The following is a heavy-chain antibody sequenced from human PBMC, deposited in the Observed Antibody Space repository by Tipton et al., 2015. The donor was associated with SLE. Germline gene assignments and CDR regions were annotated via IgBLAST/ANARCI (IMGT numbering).Heavy chain of an antibody. CDR1: GFTFSRYE. CDR2: ISNSGSTI. J-gene: IGHJ3*02. CDR3: AGKRPRSRAFDI. V-gene: IGHV3-48*03. Sequence: SLRLSCAASGFTFSRYEMNWVRQAPGKGLEWVAYISNSGSTIYYADSVKGRFTISRDNAKNSLYLQMSSLRAEDTAVYYCAGKRPRSRAFDIWGQGTMVTVSS. D-gene: IGHD1-1*01.